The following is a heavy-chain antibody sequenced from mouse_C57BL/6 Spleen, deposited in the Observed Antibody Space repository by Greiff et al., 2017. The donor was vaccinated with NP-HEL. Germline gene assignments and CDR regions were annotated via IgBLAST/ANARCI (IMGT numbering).Heavy chain of an antibody. J-gene: IGHJ2*01. V-gene: IGHV1-82*01. CDR1: GYAFSSSW. Sequence: VQLQQSGPELVKPGASVKISCKASGYAFSSSWMNWVQQRPGKGLEWIGRIYPGDGDTNYNGKFKGKATLTADKSSSTAYMQLSSLTSEDSAVYFCARKDYYGSRYWGKGTTLTVSS. D-gene: IGHD1-1*01. CDR3: ARKDYYGSRY. CDR2: IYPGDGDT.